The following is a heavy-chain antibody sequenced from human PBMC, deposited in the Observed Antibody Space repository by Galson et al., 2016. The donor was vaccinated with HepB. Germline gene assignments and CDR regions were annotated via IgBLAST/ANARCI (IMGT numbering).Heavy chain of an antibody. V-gene: IGHV3-23*01. D-gene: IGHD3-16*02. Sequence: SLRLSCAASGFTFSNSAMSWVRQAPGKGLEWVSAITISVGNTYYADSVKGRFTISRDNSKNTLDLQMNSLRAEDTAVYYCAKAARLITFGGVIFINWGQGTVVTVSS. CDR2: ITISVGNT. J-gene: IGHJ4*02. CDR1: GFTFSNSA. CDR3: AKAARLITFGGVIFIN.